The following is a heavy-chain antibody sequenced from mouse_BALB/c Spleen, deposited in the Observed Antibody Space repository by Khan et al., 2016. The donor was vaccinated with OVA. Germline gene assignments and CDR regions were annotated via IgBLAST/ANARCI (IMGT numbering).Heavy chain of an antibody. V-gene: IGHV1-7*01. J-gene: IGHJ2*01. CDR3: ARSGLRWDFDY. Sequence: QVRLQQSGAELAKPGASVKMSCKASGYSFINYWILWVKQRLGQGLVWIGYINPSTGYTEYNQNFKDKATLTADKSSSTAYMQLSSLTSEDSAVYDCARSGLRWDFDYWGQGTTLTVSS. CDR1: GYSFINYW. D-gene: IGHD1-1*01. CDR2: INPSTGYT.